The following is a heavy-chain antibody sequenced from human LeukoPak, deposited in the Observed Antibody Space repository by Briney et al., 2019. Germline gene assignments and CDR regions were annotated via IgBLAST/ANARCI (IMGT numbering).Heavy chain of an antibody. CDR1: GGTFSSYA. V-gene: IGHV1-69*13. J-gene: IGHJ4*02. CDR2: IIPIFGTA. CDR3: ARGAGYCSSTSCPGKV. Sequence: SVKVSCKASGGTFSSYAISWVRQAPGQGLEWMGGIIPIFGTANYAQKFQGRVTITADESTSTAYMELSSLRSEDTAVYYCARGAGYCSSTSCPGKVWGQGTLVTVSS. D-gene: IGHD2-2*01.